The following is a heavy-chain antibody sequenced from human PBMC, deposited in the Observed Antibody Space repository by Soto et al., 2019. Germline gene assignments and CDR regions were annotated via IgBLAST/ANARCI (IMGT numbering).Heavy chain of an antibody. CDR2: IKQDGNEK. CDR3: ARDIQWLGDYYYYGMDV. Sequence: GGSLRLSCAVSGFTFSDYWMSWVRQAPGKGLEWVANIKQDGNEKYYVDSVKGRFTISRDNAKNTLYLQMNSLRAEDTAVYYCARDIQWLGDYYYYGMDVWGQGTTVTVSS. D-gene: IGHD6-19*01. J-gene: IGHJ6*02. CDR1: GFTFSDYW. V-gene: IGHV3-7*01.